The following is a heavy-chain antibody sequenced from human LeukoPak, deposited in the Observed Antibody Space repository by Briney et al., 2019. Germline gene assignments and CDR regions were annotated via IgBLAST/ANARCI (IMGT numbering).Heavy chain of an antibody. J-gene: IGHJ4*02. V-gene: IGHV4-39*07. D-gene: IGHD6-13*01. CDR3: ARAGDRIAAAGTFDY. CDR2: IYYSATT. CDR1: GGSISSSSYY. Sequence: PSETLSLTCTVSGGSISSSSYYWGWIRQPPGKGLEWIGSIYYSATTYYNPSLKSRVTISVDTSKNQFSLKLNSVTAADTAVYYCARAGDRIAAAGTFDYWGQGTLVTVSS.